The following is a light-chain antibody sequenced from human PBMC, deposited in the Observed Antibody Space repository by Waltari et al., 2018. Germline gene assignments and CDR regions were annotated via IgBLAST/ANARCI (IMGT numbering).Light chain of an antibody. Sequence: EIVLTQSPATLSVFPGERATLSCRASQSIRSNLAWYQHKPGQAPRLLIYGASTRASGIPARFRGSESGPEFPLTISSLQSAAFAVSFCQPSDTWLGTFGPGTQVAL. CDR2: GAS. CDR3: QPSDTWLGT. CDR1: QSIRSN. J-gene: IGKJ1*01. V-gene: IGKV3-15*01.